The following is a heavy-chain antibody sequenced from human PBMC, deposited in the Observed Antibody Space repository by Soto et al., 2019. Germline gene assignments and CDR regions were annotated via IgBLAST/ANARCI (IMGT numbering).Heavy chain of an antibody. V-gene: IGHV3-30*03. Sequence: GGSLRLSCAASGFTFSSYGMHWVRQAPGKGLEWVAVISYDGSNKYYADSVKGRFTISRDNSKNTLYLQMNSLRAEDTAVYYCAGAGYYYGMNVWGQWTTVTVSS. CDR3: AGAGYYYGMNV. CDR2: ISYDGSNK. J-gene: IGHJ6*02. CDR1: GFTFSSYG. D-gene: IGHD3-16*01.